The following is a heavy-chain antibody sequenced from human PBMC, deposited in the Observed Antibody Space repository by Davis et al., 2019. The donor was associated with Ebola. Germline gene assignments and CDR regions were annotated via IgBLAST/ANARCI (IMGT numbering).Heavy chain of an antibody. CDR3: ARGVKQLVSNWFDP. V-gene: IGHV4-30-2*01. J-gene: IGHJ5*02. D-gene: IGHD6-13*01. Sequence: TLSLTCAVSGGSISSGGYPWSWIRQPPGKGLEWIGYIYHSGSTYYNPSLKSRVTISVDRSKNQFSLKLSSVTAADTAVYYCARGVKQLVSNWFDPWGQGTLVTVSS. CDR1: GGSISSGGYP. CDR2: IYHSGST.